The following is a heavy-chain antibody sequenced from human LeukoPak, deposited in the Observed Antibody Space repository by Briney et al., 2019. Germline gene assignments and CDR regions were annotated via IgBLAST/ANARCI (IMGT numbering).Heavy chain of an antibody. CDR1: GFTLGDYA. D-gene: IGHD3-10*01. J-gene: IGHJ6*03. Sequence: GGSLRLSCTASGFTLGDYAMSWFRQAPGKGLEWVGFIRSKAYGGPREYAASVKGRFTSSSDDSKSIDYLQMNSLKTEDSAVYYCSRGGEGYYYYMDVWGKGTTVTVSS. CDR2: IRSKAYGGPR. V-gene: IGHV3-49*03. CDR3: SRGGEGYYYYMDV.